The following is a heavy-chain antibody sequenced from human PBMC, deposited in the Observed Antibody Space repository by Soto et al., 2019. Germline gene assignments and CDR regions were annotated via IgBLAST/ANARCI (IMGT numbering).Heavy chain of an antibody. CDR1: GFTFSSYA. J-gene: IGHJ4*02. CDR2: ISGSGGST. V-gene: IGHV3-23*01. Sequence: GGSLRLSCAASGFTFSSYAMSWVRQAPGKGLEWVSAISGSGGSTYYADSVKGRFTISRDNSKNTLYLQMNSLGAEDTAVYYCAKVARGVIKAATSHEGPNYWGQGTLVTVSS. D-gene: IGHD3-10*01. CDR3: AKVARGVIKAATSHEGPNY.